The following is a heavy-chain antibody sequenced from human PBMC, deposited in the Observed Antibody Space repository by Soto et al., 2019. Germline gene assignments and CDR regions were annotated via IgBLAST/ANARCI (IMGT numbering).Heavy chain of an antibody. V-gene: IGHV4-61*01. CDR3: ARDLGIAAAGNNWFDP. Sequence: ASETLSLTCTVSGGSISSSSYYWGWIRQPPGKGLEWIGYIYYSGSTNYNPSLKSRVTISVDTSKNQFSLKLSSVTAADTAVYYCARDLGIAAAGNNWFDPWGQGTLVTVSS. J-gene: IGHJ5*02. CDR2: IYYSGST. D-gene: IGHD6-13*01. CDR1: GGSISSSSYY.